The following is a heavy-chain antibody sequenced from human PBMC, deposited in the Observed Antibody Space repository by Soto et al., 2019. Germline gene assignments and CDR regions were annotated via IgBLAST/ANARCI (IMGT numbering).Heavy chain of an antibody. CDR1: GFTFSSYS. V-gene: IGHV3-48*02. D-gene: IGHD2-2*01. Sequence: GGSLRLSCAASGFTFSSYSMNWVRQAPGKGLEWVSYISSSSSTIYYADSVKGRFTISRDNAKNSLYLQMNSLRDEDTAVYYCARDQCSSTSCYPVGYYGMDVWGQGTTVTVSS. J-gene: IGHJ6*02. CDR3: ARDQCSSTSCYPVGYYGMDV. CDR2: ISSSSSTI.